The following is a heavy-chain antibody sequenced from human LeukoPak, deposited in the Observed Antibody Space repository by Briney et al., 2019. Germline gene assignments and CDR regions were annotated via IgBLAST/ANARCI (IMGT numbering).Heavy chain of an antibody. J-gene: IGHJ4*02. Sequence: GASVKVSCKASGYTFTSYGISWVRQAPGQGLEWMGWISAYNGNTNYAQKLQGRVTMTTDTSTSTAYMELRSLRSDDTAVYYCARTRYYYDSSRSDYWGQGTLVTVSS. CDR3: ARTRYYYDSSRSDY. CDR2: ISAYNGNT. CDR1: GYTFTSYG. D-gene: IGHD3-22*01. V-gene: IGHV1-18*01.